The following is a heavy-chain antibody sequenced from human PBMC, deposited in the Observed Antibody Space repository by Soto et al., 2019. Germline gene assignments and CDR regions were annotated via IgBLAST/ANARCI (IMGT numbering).Heavy chain of an antibody. CDR2: IDGSGGIT. V-gene: IGHV3-23*01. CDR3: VKNSGWFNT. Sequence: VGSLRLSCAASGFTFGTTDMSWVRQAPGEGLEWVSTIDGSGGITYYADSVKGRFTISRDNSRNTVYLQMNSLRGDDTALYYCVKNSGWFNTWGQGALVTVSS. CDR1: GFTFGTTD. J-gene: IGHJ5*02. D-gene: IGHD3-10*01.